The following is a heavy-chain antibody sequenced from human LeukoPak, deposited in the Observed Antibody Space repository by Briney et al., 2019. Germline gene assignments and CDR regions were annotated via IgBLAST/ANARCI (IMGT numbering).Heavy chain of an antibody. CDR2: INPNSGGT. V-gene: IGHV1-2*04. D-gene: IGHD1-26*01. CDR3: ARGGRGYQRDWFDR. J-gene: IGHJ5*02. CDR1: GYTFTGYY. Sequence: ASVKVSCKASGYTFTGYYMHWVRQAPGQGLEWMGWINPNSGGTNYAQKFQDWVTMTGDTSISTAYMELSRPRSDDTAVYFCARGGRGYQRDWFDRWGQGTLVTVSS.